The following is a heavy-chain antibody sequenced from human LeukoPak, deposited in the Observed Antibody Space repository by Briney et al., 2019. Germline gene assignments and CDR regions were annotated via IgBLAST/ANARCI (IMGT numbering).Heavy chain of an antibody. V-gene: IGHV1-46*01. D-gene: IGHD6-6*01. CDR2: INPSGGST. J-gene: IGHJ4*02. CDR3: ERDSSIAATSYYFDY. Sequence: ASVKVSCKASGYTFTSYYMHWVRQAPGQGLEWMGIINPSGGSTSYAQKFQGRVTMTRDTSTSTVYMELSSLRSEDTAVYYCERDSSIAATSYYFDYWGQGTLVTVSS. CDR1: GYTFTSYY.